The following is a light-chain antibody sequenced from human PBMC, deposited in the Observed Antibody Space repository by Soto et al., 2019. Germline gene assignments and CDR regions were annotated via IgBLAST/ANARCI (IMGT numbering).Light chain of an antibody. J-gene: IGLJ2*01. V-gene: IGLV1-44*01. Sequence: QLVLTQPPSASGTPGQRVTISCSGSSSNIGANPINWYQQLPGTAPKLLIYNNDQRPSGVPDRFSASKSGTSASLAISGLPSEDEADYYCEAWDDSLYGAVLGGGTKLTVL. CDR1: SSNIGANP. CDR2: NND. CDR3: EAWDDSLYGAV.